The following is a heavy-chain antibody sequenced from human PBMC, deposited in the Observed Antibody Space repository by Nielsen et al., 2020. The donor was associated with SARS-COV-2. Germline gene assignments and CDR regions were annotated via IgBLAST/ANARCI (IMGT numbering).Heavy chain of an antibody. CDR1: GYTFTSYA. D-gene: IGHD2-2*01. Sequence: ASVKVSCKASGYTFTSYAMHWVRQAPGQRLEWMGWINAGNGNTKYSQKFQGRVTITRDTSASTAYMELRSLRSDDTAVYYCARRNCSSTSCSNYYYYYGMDVWGQGTTVTVSS. CDR2: INAGNGNT. CDR3: ARRNCSSTSCSNYYYYYGMDV. V-gene: IGHV1-3*01. J-gene: IGHJ6*02.